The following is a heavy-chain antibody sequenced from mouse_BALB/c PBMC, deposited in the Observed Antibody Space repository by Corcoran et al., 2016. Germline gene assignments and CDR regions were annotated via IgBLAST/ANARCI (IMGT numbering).Heavy chain of an antibody. V-gene: IGHV1S136*01. D-gene: IGHD1-1*01. J-gene: IGHJ3*01. CDR1: GYTFTSYV. Sequence: EVQLQQSGPELVKPGASVKMSCKASGYTFTSYVMHWVKQKPGQGLEWIGYITPYNDGTKYNEKFKGKATLTSDKSSSTAYMELSSLTSEDSAVYYCARPLYYGSSLFAYWGQGTLVTVSA. CDR2: ITPYNDGT. CDR3: ARPLYYGSSLFAY.